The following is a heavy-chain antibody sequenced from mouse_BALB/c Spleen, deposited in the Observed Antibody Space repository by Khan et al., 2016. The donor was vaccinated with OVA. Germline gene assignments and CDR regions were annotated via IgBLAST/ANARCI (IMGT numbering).Heavy chain of an antibody. CDR1: GFTFSSFG. J-gene: IGHJ2*01. CDR3: ARSYFYGYYFDQ. D-gene: IGHD1-1*01. Sequence: EVKLQESGGGLVQPGGSRKLSCVASGFTFSSFGMHWVRQAPEKGLEWVAYISGDSSTIYYTDTVKGRFTIYRDNPKNTLFLQMTSLRSEDMAMYYCARSYFYGYYFDQWGQGTTLTVSS. V-gene: IGHV5-17*02. CDR2: ISGDSSTI.